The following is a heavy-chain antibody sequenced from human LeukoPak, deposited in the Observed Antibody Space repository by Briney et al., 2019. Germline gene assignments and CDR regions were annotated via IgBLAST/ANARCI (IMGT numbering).Heavy chain of an antibody. CDR1: GYTFTSHY. Sequence: GASVKVSCKASGYTFTSHYMHWVRQAPGQGLEWMGGIIPIFGTANYAQKFQGRVTITADESTSTAYMELSSLRSEDTAVYYCARDLGPQEPYDYWGQGTLVTVSS. CDR2: IIPIFGTA. D-gene: IGHD1-26*01. J-gene: IGHJ4*02. V-gene: IGHV1-69*13. CDR3: ARDLGPQEPYDY.